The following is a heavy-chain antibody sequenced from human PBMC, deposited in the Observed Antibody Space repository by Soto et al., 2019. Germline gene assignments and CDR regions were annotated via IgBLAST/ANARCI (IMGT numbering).Heavy chain of an antibody. CDR2: INHGGSA. CDR1: GGSLSGYY. Sequence: VQLQQWGAGLLKTSETLSLTCAVYGGSLSGYYWSWIRQTPGKRLEWVGDINHGGSANYNPSLKIRVTFSLAPSKNQFSLKLSSVIAAYTAVYCCAGYSSSWSKYVQHWGRGTLVTVSS. D-gene: IGHD6-13*01. J-gene: IGHJ1*01. V-gene: IGHV4-34*01. CDR3: AGYSSSWSKYVQH.